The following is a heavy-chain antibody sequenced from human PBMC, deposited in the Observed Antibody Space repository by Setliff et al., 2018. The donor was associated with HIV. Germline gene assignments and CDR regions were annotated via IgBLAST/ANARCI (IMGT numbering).Heavy chain of an antibody. CDR2: ISGSADST. Sequence: GGSLRLSCAASGFIFSSYAMNWVRQAPGKGLEWVSAISGSADSTYYAHSVRGRFTISRDNSKNTLYLQMNSLRAEGTAVYYCVKGFPRRYLDSSGYYYFDYWGLGTLVTVSS. J-gene: IGHJ4*02. CDR1: GFIFSSYA. V-gene: IGHV3-23*01. CDR3: VKGFPRRYLDSSGYYYFDY. D-gene: IGHD3-22*01.